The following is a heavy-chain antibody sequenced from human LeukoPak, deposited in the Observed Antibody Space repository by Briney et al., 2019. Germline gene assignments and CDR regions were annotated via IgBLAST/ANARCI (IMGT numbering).Heavy chain of an antibody. CDR1: GGSFSGYY. CDR2: INHSGST. D-gene: IGHD3-3*01. Sequence: SETLSLTCAVYGGSFSGYYWSWIRQPPGKGLEWVGEINHSGSTNYNPSLKSRVTISVDTSKNQFSLKLSSVTAADTAVYYCAREFWSGYYRSYFDYWGQGTLVTVSS. J-gene: IGHJ4*02. V-gene: IGHV4-34*01. CDR3: AREFWSGYYRSYFDY.